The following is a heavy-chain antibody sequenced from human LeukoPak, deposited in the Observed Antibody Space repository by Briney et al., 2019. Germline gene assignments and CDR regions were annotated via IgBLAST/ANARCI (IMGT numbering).Heavy chain of an antibody. CDR1: GITCSSHS. CDR3: ARGGRYYGSGSENWFDP. Sequence: GGSLSLSCAASGITCSSHSMNWVRQAPGKALEWVSSISSSSSYIYYADSVKGRFTISRDNAKNSLYLQMNSLRAEDTAVYYCARGGRYYGSGSENWFDPWGQGTLVTVSS. D-gene: IGHD3-10*01. J-gene: IGHJ5*02. CDR2: ISSSSSYI. V-gene: IGHV3-21*01.